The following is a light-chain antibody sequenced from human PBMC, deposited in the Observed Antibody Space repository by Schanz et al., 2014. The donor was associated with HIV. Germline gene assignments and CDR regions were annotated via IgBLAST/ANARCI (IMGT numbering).Light chain of an antibody. CDR3: QSYDDSLSAWV. Sequence: QLVLTQPPSASGTPGQRVTISCSVSSSNIGSNAVNWFQHLPGTAPKLLIYNSYHRPSGVPDRFSGSGSGTSASLAISGLQSDDEADYYCQSYDDSLSAWVFGGGTKLTVL. J-gene: IGLJ3*02. CDR1: SSNIGSNA. V-gene: IGLV1-44*01. CDR2: NSY.